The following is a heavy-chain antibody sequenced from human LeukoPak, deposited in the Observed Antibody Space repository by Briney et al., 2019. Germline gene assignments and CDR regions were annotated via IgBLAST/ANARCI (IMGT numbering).Heavy chain of an antibody. CDR3: ARTVPPYFDY. CDR2: TYGGGNT. CDR1: GFTVSSNY. V-gene: IGHV3-66*01. J-gene: IGHJ4*02. Sequence: GGSLRLSCAAPGFTVSSNYMSWVRQAPGKGLEWVSVTYGGGNTYYADSVKGRFTISRDNSKNTLYLQMNSLGAEDTAVYYCARTVPPYFDYWGQGTLVTVSS.